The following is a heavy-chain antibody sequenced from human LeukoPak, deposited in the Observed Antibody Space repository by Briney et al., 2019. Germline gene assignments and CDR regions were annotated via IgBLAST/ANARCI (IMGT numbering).Heavy chain of an antibody. CDR2: ISSKANSYAT. D-gene: IGHD3-10*01. J-gene: IGHJ4*02. CDR3: TSHIGISGYDS. Sequence: GGSLRLSCAASGFTFSGSAMHWVRQASGKGLEWVGRISSKANSYATAYAASVKGRFIISRDDSKNTAYLQMNSLKTEDTAVYYCTSHIGISGYDSWGQGTLVTVSS. CDR1: GFTFSGSA. V-gene: IGHV3-73*01.